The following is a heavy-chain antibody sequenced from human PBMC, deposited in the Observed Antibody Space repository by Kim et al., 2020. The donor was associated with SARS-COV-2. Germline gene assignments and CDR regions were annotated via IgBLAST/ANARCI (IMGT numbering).Heavy chain of an antibody. Sequence: GGSLRLSCAASGFTFSSYAMSWVRQAPGKGLEWVSVIYSGGSSTYYADSVKGRFTISRDNSKNTLYLQMNSLRAEDTAVYYCARLRGYFDYWGQGTLVTVSS. J-gene: IGHJ4*02. CDR3: ARLRGYFDY. D-gene: IGHD3-10*01. CDR2: IYSGGSST. V-gene: IGHV3-23*03. CDR1: GFTFSSYA.